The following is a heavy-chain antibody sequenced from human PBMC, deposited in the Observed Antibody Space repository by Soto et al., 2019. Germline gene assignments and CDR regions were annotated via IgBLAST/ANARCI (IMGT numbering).Heavy chain of an antibody. CDR3: ARHQVGVAAMAX. V-gene: IGHV4-39*01. CDR2: IYYSGST. J-gene: IGHJ4*02. D-gene: IGHD2-21*02. Sequence: TETLSLTCTVSGGSISSISYYWGWIRQPPGKGLELIGRIYYSGSTYYNPPLKSRVNISVDTSKNQFSLKLRSVTAADTAVYYCARHQVGVAAMAXWGQATPVTVSX. CDR1: GGSISSISYY.